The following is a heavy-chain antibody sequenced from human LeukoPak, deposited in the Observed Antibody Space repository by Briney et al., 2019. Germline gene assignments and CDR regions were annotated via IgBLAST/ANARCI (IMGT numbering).Heavy chain of an antibody. CDR2: IRNRARGYTT. V-gene: IGHV3-72*01. D-gene: IGHD3-22*01. CDR1: GSTFSDHY. CDR3: ATETKDSSAYYYFDY. Sequence: PGGSLRLSCVVSGSTFSDHYMDWVRQAPGKGLEWVARIRNRARGYTTEYAASAKGRFTISRDDSEGSLYLQMNSLQTADTAVYYCATETKDSSAYYYFDYWGQGALVTVSS. J-gene: IGHJ4*02.